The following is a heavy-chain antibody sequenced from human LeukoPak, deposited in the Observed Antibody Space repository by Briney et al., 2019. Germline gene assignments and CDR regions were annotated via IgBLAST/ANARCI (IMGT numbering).Heavy chain of an antibody. CDR2: IRPDGRNI. Sequence: PGGSLRLSCAASGFTLSDYWMNWVRQTPGKEPVWVSHIRPDGRNIAYADSVKGRFTISRDSAKNTLYLQMNSLRVGDTAVYYCVRDGAGTTPYDSWGQGTLVTVSS. V-gene: IGHV3-74*01. CDR3: VRDGAGTTPYDS. J-gene: IGHJ4*02. CDR1: GFTLSDYW. D-gene: IGHD1-7*01.